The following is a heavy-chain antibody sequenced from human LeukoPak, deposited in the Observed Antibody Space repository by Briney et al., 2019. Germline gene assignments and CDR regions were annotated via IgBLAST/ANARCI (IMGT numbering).Heavy chain of an antibody. CDR1: GFTFSSYE. CDR3: ARGATFPYCSSTSCMEAFDI. Sequence: GGSLRLSCAASGFTFSSYEMNWVRQAPGKGLEWVSYISSSGSTIYYADSVKGRFTISRDNAKNSLYLQMNSLRAEDTAVYYCARGATFPYCSSTSCMEAFDIWGQGTMVTVSS. J-gene: IGHJ3*02. V-gene: IGHV3-48*03. CDR2: ISSSGSTI. D-gene: IGHD2-2*01.